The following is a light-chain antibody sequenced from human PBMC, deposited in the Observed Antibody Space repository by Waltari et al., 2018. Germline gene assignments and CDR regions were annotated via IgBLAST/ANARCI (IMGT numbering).Light chain of an antibody. CDR3: QSYDSSLSGWV. Sequence: QSVLTQPPSVSGAPGQRVTIPCPGSSSNTGALYDVHWYQQLPGAAPKLLISDVNHRPSGVPDRFSGSKSGTSASLAITGLQAEDEADYYCQSYDSSLSGWVFGGGTKLTVL. CDR1: SSNTGALYD. J-gene: IGLJ3*02. CDR2: DVN. V-gene: IGLV1-40*01.